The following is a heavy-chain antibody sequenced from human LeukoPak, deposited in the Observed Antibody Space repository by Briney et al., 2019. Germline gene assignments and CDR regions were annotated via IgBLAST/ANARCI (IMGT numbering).Heavy chain of an antibody. J-gene: IGHJ1*01. CDR3: ARDLQYYYGSGSYWYFQL. V-gene: IGHV1-18*04. Sequence: ASVKVSCKASGYTFTSYGISWVRQAPGQGLEWMGWISAYNGNTNYAQKLQGRVTMTTDTSTSTAYMELRSLRSDDTAVYYCARDLQYYYGSGSYWYFQLWGQGTLVTVSS. CDR2: ISAYNGNT. CDR1: GYTFTSYG. D-gene: IGHD3-10*01.